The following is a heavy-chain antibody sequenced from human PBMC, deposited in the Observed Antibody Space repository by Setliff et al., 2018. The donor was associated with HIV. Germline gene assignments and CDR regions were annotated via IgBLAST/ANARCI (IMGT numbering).Heavy chain of an antibody. Sequence: ASVKVSCKASGYTFTSYGISWVRQAPGQGLEWMGWISTYNGNTNYAQKLQGRVIMTTDTSTSTVYMEMRSLRSDDTAVYYCARDQDSGSWLTTYDAFDIWGQGTMVTVSS. V-gene: IGHV1-18*01. CDR3: ARDQDSGSWLTTYDAFDI. CDR1: GYTFTSYG. J-gene: IGHJ3*02. D-gene: IGHD1-26*01. CDR2: ISTYNGNT.